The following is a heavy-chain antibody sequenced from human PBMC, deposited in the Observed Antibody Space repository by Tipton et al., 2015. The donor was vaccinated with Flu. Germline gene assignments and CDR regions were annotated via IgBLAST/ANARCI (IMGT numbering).Heavy chain of an antibody. V-gene: IGHV4-59*01. D-gene: IGHD3-10*01. CDR2: IDKSGST. CDR3: ARDSMVRGTIGP. J-gene: IGHJ5*02. Sequence: TLSLTCTVSGVSISSYYWSWVRQSPGKGLEWIGYIDKSGSTNYNPSLKSRVTIVLDTSKNQFSLKLTSVTAADTAVYYCARDSMVRGTIGPWGQGTLVTVSS. CDR1: GVSISSYY.